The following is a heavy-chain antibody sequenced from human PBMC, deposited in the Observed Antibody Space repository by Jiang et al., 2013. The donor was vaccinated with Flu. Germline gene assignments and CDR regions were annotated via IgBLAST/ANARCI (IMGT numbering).Heavy chain of an antibody. J-gene: IGHJ6*03. CDR1: GGTFSSYA. V-gene: IGHV1-69*06. CDR2: IIPIFGTA. CDR3: HTASSSWYSSHMDV. D-gene: IGHD6-13*01. Sequence: KKPGSSVKVSCKASGGTFSSYAISWVRQAPGQGLEWMGGIIPIFGTANYAQKFQGRVTITADKSTSTAYMELSSLRSEDTAVYYCHTASSSWYSSHMDVWGKGTTATVSS.